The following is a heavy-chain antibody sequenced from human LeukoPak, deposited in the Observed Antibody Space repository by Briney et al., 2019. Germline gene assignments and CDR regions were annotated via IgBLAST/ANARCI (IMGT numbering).Heavy chain of an antibody. CDR2: ISAYNGNT. CDR1: GYTFTSYG. J-gene: IGHJ4*02. Sequence: ASVKVSCKASGYTFTSYGINWVRQAPGQGLEWMGWISAYNGNTNYAQKLQGRVTMTTDTSTSTAYMELRSLRSDDTAVYYCARDRPDYYGSGSSYYFDYWGQGTLVTVSS. CDR3: ARDRPDYYGSGSSYYFDY. V-gene: IGHV1-18*01. D-gene: IGHD3-10*01.